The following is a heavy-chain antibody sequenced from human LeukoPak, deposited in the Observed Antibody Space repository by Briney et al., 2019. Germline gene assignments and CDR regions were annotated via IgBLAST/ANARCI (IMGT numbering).Heavy chain of an antibody. J-gene: IGHJ4*02. Sequence: ASVKVSCKASGYTFTSYYMHWVRQAPGQGFEWMGIINPSGGSTSYAQKFQGRVTMTRDTSTSTVYMELSSLRSEDTAVYYCARGVLRYFDWLFDSSPNYYFDYWGQGTLVTVSS. CDR1: GYTFTSYY. CDR2: INPSGGST. D-gene: IGHD3-9*01. CDR3: ARGVLRYFDWLFDSSPNYYFDY. V-gene: IGHV1-46*01.